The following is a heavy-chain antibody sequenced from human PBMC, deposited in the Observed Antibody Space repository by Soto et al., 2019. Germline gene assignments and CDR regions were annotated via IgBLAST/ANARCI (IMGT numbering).Heavy chain of an antibody. V-gene: IGHV1-3*01. CDR1: GYSFTSYW. CDR2: INAGNGNT. J-gene: IGHJ6*02. CDR3: ASEYYFDSSGYYYGMDV. D-gene: IGHD3-22*01. Sequence: GESLKISCKGSGYSFTSYWIGWVRQMPGQRLEWMGWINAGNGNTKYSQKFQGRVTITRDTSASTAYMELSSLRSEDTAVYYCASEYYFDSSGYYYGMDVWGQGTTVTVSS.